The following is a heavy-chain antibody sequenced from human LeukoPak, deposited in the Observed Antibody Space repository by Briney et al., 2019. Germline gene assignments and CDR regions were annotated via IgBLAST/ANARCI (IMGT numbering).Heavy chain of an antibody. Sequence: SETLSLTCAVYGGSFSGYYWSWIRQPPGKGLEWIGEINHSGSTNYNPSLKSRVTISVDTSKSQFSLKLSSVTAADTAVYYCARGPASVVAPSYYFDYWGQGTLVTVSS. J-gene: IGHJ4*02. V-gene: IGHV4-34*01. CDR2: INHSGST. CDR1: GGSFSGYY. CDR3: ARGPASVVAPSYYFDY. D-gene: IGHD2-15*01.